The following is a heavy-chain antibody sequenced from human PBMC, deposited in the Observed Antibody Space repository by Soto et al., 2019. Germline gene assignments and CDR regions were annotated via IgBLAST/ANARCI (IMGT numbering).Heavy chain of an antibody. CDR1: GGSISSYY. V-gene: IGHV4-59*08. Sequence: PSETLSLTCPVSGGSISSYYLSWIRQPPGKGLEWIGYIYYSGSTNYNPSLKSRVTISVDTSKNQFSLKLSSVTAADTAVYYCARHGYYVPYWYFDLWGRGTLVTVSS. J-gene: IGHJ2*01. CDR3: ARHGYYVPYWYFDL. CDR2: IYYSGST. D-gene: IGHD3-10*02.